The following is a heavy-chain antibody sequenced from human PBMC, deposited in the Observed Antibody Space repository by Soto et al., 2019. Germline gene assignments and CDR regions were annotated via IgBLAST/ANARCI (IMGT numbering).Heavy chain of an antibody. J-gene: IGHJ6*02. CDR3: ARDTGLQKYSYGPSPLGFGMDV. Sequence: ASVKVSCKTSGGTFSSYAISWVRQAPGEGLEWMGGIIPIFGTSNYAQKFQGRVTITADESTSTAYMELSSLRSEDTAVYYCARDTGLQKYSYGPSPLGFGMDVWGQGTTVTVSS. D-gene: IGHD5-18*01. CDR1: GGTFSSYA. CDR2: IIPIFGTS. V-gene: IGHV1-69*13.